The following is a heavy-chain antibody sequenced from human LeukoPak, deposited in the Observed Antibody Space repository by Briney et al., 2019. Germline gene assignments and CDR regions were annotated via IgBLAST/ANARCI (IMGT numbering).Heavy chain of an antibody. CDR1: GGSISSSSYY. Sequence: PSETLSLTCTVSGGSISSSSYYWGWIRQPPGKGLEWIGSIYYSGSTYYNPSLKSRVTISVDTSKNQFSLKLSSVTAADTAVYYCARDRWFVIAAAGTGGFEAWFDPWGQGTLVTVSS. CDR2: IYYSGST. V-gene: IGHV4-39*07. D-gene: IGHD6-13*01. J-gene: IGHJ5*02. CDR3: ARDRWFVIAAAGTGGFEAWFDP.